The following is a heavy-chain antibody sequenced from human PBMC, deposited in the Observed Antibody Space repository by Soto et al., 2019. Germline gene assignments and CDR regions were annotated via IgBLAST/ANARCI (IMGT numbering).Heavy chain of an antibody. J-gene: IGHJ3*02. D-gene: IGHD1-26*01. CDR3: ARGKGDLLLHRPDAFDI. CDR2: ITPIFDTT. V-gene: IGHV1-69*13. CDR1: GVTFTNFA. Sequence: GASVKVSCKTSGVTFTNFAISWVRQAPGQGLEWMGGITPIFDTTKYAQEFQGRVTITADESSTTAYMEMSSLRSEDTAVYFCARGKGDLLLHRPDAFDIWGQGTLVTVSS.